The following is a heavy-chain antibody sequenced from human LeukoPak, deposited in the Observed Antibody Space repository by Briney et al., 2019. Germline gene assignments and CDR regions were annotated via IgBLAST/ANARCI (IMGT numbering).Heavy chain of an antibody. CDR3: ARRIVGAILV. Sequence: AGGSLRLSCAASGFTVSSNYMSWVRQAPGKGLEWVSVIYSGGSTYYADSVKGRFTISRDNSKNTLYLQMNSLRAEDTAVYYCARRIVGAILVWGQGTLVTVSS. D-gene: IGHD1-26*01. V-gene: IGHV3-53*01. J-gene: IGHJ4*02. CDR2: IYSGGST. CDR1: GFTVSSNY.